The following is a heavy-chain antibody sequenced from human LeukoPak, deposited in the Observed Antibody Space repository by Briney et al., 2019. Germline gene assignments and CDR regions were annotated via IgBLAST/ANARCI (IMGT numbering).Heavy chain of an antibody. V-gene: IGHV3-48*03. J-gene: IGHJ4*02. CDR3: ARVRGVVSPPFDY. CDR2: ISSSGSTI. D-gene: IGHD3-3*01. CDR1: GFTFSSYE. Sequence: PGGSLRLSGAASGFTFSSYEMNWVRQAPGKGLEWVSYISSSGSTIYYADSVKGRFTISRDNAKNSLYLQMNSLRAEDTAVYYCARVRGVVSPPFDYWGQGTLVTVSS.